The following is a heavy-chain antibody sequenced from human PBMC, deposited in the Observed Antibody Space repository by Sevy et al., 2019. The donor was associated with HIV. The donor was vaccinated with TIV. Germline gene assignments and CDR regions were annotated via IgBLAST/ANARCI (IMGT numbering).Heavy chain of an antibody. V-gene: IGHV4-31*03. CDR1: GDSINNGDYY. CDR3: ARTTVTTLTSARNNWFDP. J-gene: IGHJ5*02. CDR2: IYYTGTT. Sequence: SETLSLTCTVSGDSINNGDYYWSWIRQHPGKGLEWIGKIYYTGTTYYNPSLKSRHRISVERHENTLCWSLRSVTAADTAVYYCARTTVTTLTSARNNWFDPWGQGTLVTVSS. D-gene: IGHD4-4*01.